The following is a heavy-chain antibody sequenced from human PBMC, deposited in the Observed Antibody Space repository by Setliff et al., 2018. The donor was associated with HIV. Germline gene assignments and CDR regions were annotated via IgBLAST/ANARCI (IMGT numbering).Heavy chain of an antibody. CDR3: ARHFTRSCWHGWYYYMDV. D-gene: IGHD6-19*01. V-gene: IGHV4-39*01. J-gene: IGHJ6*03. CDR2: IYYSGST. Sequence: SETLSLTCTVSGGSISSSSYYWGWIRQPPGKGLEWIGSIYYSGSTYYNPSLKSRVTISVDTSKNQFSLKLSSVTAADTAVYYCARHFTRSCWHGWYYYMDVWGKGTTVTVSS. CDR1: GGSISSSSYY.